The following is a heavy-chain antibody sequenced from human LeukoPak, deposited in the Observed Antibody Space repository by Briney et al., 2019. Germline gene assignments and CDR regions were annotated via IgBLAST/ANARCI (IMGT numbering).Heavy chain of an antibody. Sequence: SVEVSCKASGGTFSSYTISWVRQAPGQGLEWMGRIIPILGIANYAQKFQGRVTITADKSTSTAYMELSSLRSEDTAVYYCARQNAYYYDSSGYPEHAFDIWGQGTMVTVSS. J-gene: IGHJ3*02. D-gene: IGHD3-22*01. CDR2: IIPILGIA. CDR1: GGTFSSYT. V-gene: IGHV1-69*02. CDR3: ARQNAYYYDSSGYPEHAFDI.